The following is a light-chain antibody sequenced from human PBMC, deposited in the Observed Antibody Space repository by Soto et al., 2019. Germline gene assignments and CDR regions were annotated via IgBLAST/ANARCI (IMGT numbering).Light chain of an antibody. J-gene: IGKJ5*01. Sequence: EIVLTQSPGTLSLSPGERATLSCRASQSVSSNYLAWYQQKPGQAPRLLIYDASSRATGIPDRFSGSGSGTDFTLTISRLEPEDFAVYYCQRYGGSPITCGPGTRLEIK. CDR3: QRYGGSPIT. CDR2: DAS. V-gene: IGKV3-20*01. CDR1: QSVSSNY.